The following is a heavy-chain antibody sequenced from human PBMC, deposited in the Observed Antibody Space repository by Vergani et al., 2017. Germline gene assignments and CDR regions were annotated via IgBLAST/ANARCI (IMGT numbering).Heavy chain of an antibody. CDR2: IKSTVDRGTT. Sequence: EVQLVESGGGIVKPGGSLRLSCVASGFSFRNAWMNWVRRTPGKGLEWVGRIKSTVDRGTTDYAAAVKGRFTISRDDSKNTLFLHMNGLKTEDIGVYYCTTDPRYCGDGSCYWLRDHHYYGMDVWGQGTTVTVSS. CDR1: GFSFRNAW. CDR3: TTDPRYCGDGSCYWLRDHHYYGMDV. V-gene: IGHV3-15*07. D-gene: IGHD2-21*01. J-gene: IGHJ6*02.